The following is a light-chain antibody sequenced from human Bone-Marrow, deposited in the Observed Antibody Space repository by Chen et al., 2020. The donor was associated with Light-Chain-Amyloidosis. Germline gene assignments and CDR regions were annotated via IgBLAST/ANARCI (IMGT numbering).Light chain of an antibody. CDR3: QVWDRSSDRPV. CDR2: DDS. J-gene: IGLJ3*02. V-gene: IGLV3-21*02. Sequence: SYVLTQPSSVSVAPGQTATIACGGNNIGSTSVPWYQQTPGQAPLLVVYDDSDRPSGIPERWSGSNSGNTATLTSSRVEAGDEAYYYCQVWDRSSDRPVFGGGTKLTVL. CDR1: NIGSTS.